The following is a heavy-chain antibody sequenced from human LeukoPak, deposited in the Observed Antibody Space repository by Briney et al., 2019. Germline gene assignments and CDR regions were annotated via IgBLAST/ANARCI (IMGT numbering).Heavy chain of an antibody. CDR1: GGSFSGYY. J-gene: IGHJ4*02. D-gene: IGHD5-18*01. Sequence: PSETLSLTCAVYGGSFSGYYWSWLRQHPGKGMEWIGEINHSGSTNYNPSLKSRVTISVDTSKNQFSLKLSSVTAADTAVYYCARAWIQLDYWGQGTLVTVSS. CDR2: INHSGST. V-gene: IGHV4-34*01. CDR3: ARAWIQLDY.